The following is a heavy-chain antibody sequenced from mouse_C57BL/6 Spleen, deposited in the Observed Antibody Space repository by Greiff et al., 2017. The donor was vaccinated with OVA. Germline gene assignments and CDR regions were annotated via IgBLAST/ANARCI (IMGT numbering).Heavy chain of an antibody. V-gene: IGHV1-66*01. CDR3: ARSYYGSSFYYAMDY. Sequence: VKLMESGPELVKPGASVKISCKASGYSFTSYYIHWVKQRPGQGLEWIGWIYPGSGNTKYNEKFKGKATLTADTSSSTAYMQLSSLTSEDSAVYYCARSYYGSSFYYAMDYWGQGTSVTVSS. J-gene: IGHJ4*01. CDR1: GYSFTSYY. D-gene: IGHD1-1*01. CDR2: IYPGSGNT.